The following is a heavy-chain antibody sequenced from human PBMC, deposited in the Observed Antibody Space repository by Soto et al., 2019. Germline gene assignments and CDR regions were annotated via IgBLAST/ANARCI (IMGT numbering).Heavy chain of an antibody. D-gene: IGHD3-16*01. J-gene: IGHJ4*02. V-gene: IGHV4-30-2*01. CDR3: ARDGGYDGVGY. CDR1: GGSISSGGYS. Sequence: PSETLSLTCAVSGGSISSGGYSWSWIRQPPGKGLEWIGYIYHSGSTYYNPSLKSRVTISVDRSKNQFSLELSSVTAADTAVYYCARDGGYDGVGYWGQGTLVTVSS. CDR2: IYHSGST.